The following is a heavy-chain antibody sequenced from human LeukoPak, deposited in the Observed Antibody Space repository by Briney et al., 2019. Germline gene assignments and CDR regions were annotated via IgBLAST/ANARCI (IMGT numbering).Heavy chain of an antibody. CDR1: GFTFSSYA. D-gene: IGHD2-15*01. V-gene: IGHV3-48*03. CDR3: ARGGDCSGGSCQDNWFDP. J-gene: IGHJ5*02. Sequence: GGSLRLSCAASGFTFSSYAMSWVRQAPGKGLEWVSYISSSGSTIYYADSVKGRFTISRDNAKNSLYLQMNSLRAEDTAVYYCARGGDCSGGSCQDNWFDPWGQGTLVTVSS. CDR2: ISSSGSTI.